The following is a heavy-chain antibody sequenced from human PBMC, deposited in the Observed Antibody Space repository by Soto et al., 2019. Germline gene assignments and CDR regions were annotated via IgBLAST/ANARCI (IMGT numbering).Heavy chain of an antibody. CDR2: IYHSGST. Sequence: SETLSLTCAVSGASISSGGYYWSWIRQTLGKGLEWIGYIYHSGSTYYNPSLKSRVTISVDRSKNQFSLKLSSVTAADTAVYYCARVFRPYYYDSSGYYWADAFDIWGQGTMVT. V-gene: IGHV4-30-2*01. D-gene: IGHD3-22*01. CDR1: GASISSGGYY. CDR3: ARVFRPYYYDSSGYYWADAFDI. J-gene: IGHJ3*02.